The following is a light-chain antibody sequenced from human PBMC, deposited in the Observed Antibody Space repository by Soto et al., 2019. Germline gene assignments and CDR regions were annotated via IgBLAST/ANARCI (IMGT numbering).Light chain of an antibody. CDR3: QSYDSSLSGYV. J-gene: IGLJ1*01. CDR1: GSNIGSGYD. V-gene: IGLV1-40*01. Sequence: QSVLTQPPSVSGAPGQRVTISCTGSGSNIGSGYDVHWYQQLPGTPPKLLIYGNSNRPSGVPDRFSGSKYGTSASLAITGLQAEDEADYYCQSYDSSLSGYVFGTGTKLTVL. CDR2: GNS.